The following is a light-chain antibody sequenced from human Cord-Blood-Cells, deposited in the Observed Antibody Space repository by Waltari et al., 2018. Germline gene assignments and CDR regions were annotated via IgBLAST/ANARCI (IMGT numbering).Light chain of an antibody. J-gene: IGKJ2*01. Sequence: DIQMTQSPSSLSASVGDRVTITCRASQSISSYLNWYQQKPGKAPKLLIYAASSLQSGVPSRFSGSGCGTDFTLTISSRRPEDFATYYYQRSDSTPRTFGQGTKLEIK. CDR3: QRSDSTPRT. CDR1: QSISSY. CDR2: AAS. V-gene: IGKV1-39*01.